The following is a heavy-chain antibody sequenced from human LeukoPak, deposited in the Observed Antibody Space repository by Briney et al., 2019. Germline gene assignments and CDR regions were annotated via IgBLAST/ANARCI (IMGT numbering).Heavy chain of an antibody. CDR2: ISYDGSNK. V-gene: IGHV3-30*18. J-gene: IGHJ3*02. CDR1: GFTFRNYG. CDR3: AKVRYFGPSAFDI. D-gene: IGHD3-9*01. Sequence: GGSLRLSCAASGFTFRNYGMHWVRQAQGKGLDWVAVISYDGSNKYYADSVKGRFTISRDNSKNTLYLQMNSLRAEDTAVYYCAKVRYFGPSAFDIWGQGTMVTVSS.